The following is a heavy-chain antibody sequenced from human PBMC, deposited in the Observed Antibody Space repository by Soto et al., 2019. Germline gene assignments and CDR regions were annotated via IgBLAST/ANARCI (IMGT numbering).Heavy chain of an antibody. V-gene: IGHV3-53*01. CDR3: ARGSGSLYYFDF. D-gene: IGHD1-26*01. CDR1: GFSVSTNY. CDR2: IYSGGST. J-gene: IGHJ4*02. Sequence: AGSLSLSCAASGFSVSTNYMTWVRQAPGKGLEWVSVIYSGGSTYYADSVKGRFTISRDNSKNTLHLQMNSLRAEDTAVYYCARGSGSLYYFDFWGRGTQVPVSS.